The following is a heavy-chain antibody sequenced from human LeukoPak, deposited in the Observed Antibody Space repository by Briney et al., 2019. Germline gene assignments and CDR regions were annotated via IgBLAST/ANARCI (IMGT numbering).Heavy chain of an antibody. J-gene: IGHJ4*01. Sequence: SETLSLTCNVSGYLISSGFYWGWIRQPPGKGLEWIVSVYHSGTTIYNPSLKSRVTMSMDTSMNHYSLKLRSVTAADTAVYYCARTLSDASDVATWGHGTLVTVSS. CDR1: GYLISSGFY. CDR3: ARTLSDASDVAT. D-gene: IGHD2-8*01. V-gene: IGHV4-38-2*02. CDR2: VYHSGTT.